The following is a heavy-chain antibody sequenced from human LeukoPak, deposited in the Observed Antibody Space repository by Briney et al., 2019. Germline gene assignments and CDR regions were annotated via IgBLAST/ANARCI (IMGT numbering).Heavy chain of an antibody. CDR1: GFTFSSYS. CDR3: ARDLASYYYDSSGYYGFDY. D-gene: IGHD3-22*01. CDR2: ISSSSSYI. J-gene: IGHJ4*02. V-gene: IGHV3-21*01. Sequence: GGSLRLSCAASGFTFSSYSMNWVRQAPGKGLEWVSSISSSSSYIYYADSVKGRFTISRDNAKNSLYLQMNSLRAEDTAVYYCARDLASYYYDSSGYYGFDYWGQGTLVTVSS.